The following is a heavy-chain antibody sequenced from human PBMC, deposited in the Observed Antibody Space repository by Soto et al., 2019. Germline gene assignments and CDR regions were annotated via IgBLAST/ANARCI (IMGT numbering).Heavy chain of an antibody. CDR2: IIPILGIA. CDR3: ARAHDYGDPNWYFDL. D-gene: IGHD4-17*01. CDR1: GGTFSSYT. J-gene: IGHJ2*01. V-gene: IGHV1-69*02. Sequence: ASVKVSCKASGGTFSSYTISWVRQAPGQGLEWMGRIIPILGIANYAQKFQGRVTITADKSTSTAYMELSSLRSEDTAVYYCARAHDYGDPNWYFDLWGRGTLVTVSS.